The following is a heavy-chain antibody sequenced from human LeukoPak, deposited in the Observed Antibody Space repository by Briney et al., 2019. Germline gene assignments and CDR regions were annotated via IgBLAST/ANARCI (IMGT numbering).Heavy chain of an antibody. Sequence: SVKVPCKASGDIFSNYIISWVRQAPGQGLEWMGGIIPMFGKANYAQKFQGRVTITADKSTSTAYMELSRLRSDDTAVYYCARTYCSGGSCYSPHHNFDYWGQGTLVTVSS. J-gene: IGHJ4*02. V-gene: IGHV1-69*06. D-gene: IGHD2-15*01. CDR2: IIPMFGKA. CDR1: GDIFSNYI. CDR3: ARTYCSGGSCYSPHHNFDY.